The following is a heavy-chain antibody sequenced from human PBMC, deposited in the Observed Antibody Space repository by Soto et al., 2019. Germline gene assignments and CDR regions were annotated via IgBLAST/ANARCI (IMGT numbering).Heavy chain of an antibody. CDR2: IYYSGST. J-gene: IGHJ4*02. V-gene: IGHV4-31*03. CDR3: ARSKGVRLCFGELVYVHGYFDY. CDR1: GGSLRSGGYY. Sequence: QVQLQESGPGLVKPSQTLSLTCTVSGGSLRSGGYYWSWIRQHPGKGLEWIGYIYYSGSTYYNPSLKSRVTTAVKPSKNQISRKQSSVTDADTSVYYSARSKGVRLCFGELVYVHGYFDYWGQGTLVTVSS. D-gene: IGHD3-10*01.